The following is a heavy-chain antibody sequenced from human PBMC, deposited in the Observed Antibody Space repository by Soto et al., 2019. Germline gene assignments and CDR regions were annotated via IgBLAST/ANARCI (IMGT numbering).Heavy chain of an antibody. CDR3: ATSQKGYNWNYFDH. J-gene: IGHJ4*02. CDR1: GGSVSGYY. D-gene: IGHD1-20*01. Sequence: SETLSLTCAVDGGSVSGYYWTWIRQPPGKGLEWIGEINHSGFTSYNPSLESRVSVSVDTSKSQFSLKLSAVTAADTAVYYCATSQKGYNWNYFDHWGQGALVTVSS. CDR2: INHSGFT. V-gene: IGHV4-34*01.